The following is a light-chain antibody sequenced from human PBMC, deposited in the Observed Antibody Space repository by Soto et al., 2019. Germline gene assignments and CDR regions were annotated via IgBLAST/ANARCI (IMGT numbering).Light chain of an antibody. CDR2: DAY. CDR1: QSFRGL. Sequence: EVVLTQSPVTLSLSPGERATLSCRASQSFRGLLAWYQQKPGQAPRLLIYDAYNRATGIPPRFSGSGSGTDFALNISRLEPEDFEVFYCQHYDSLPITFGQGTRLEIK. J-gene: IGKJ5*01. V-gene: IGKV3-11*01. CDR3: QHYDSLPIT.